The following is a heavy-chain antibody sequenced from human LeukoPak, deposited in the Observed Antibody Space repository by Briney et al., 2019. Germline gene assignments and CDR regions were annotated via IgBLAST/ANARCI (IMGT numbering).Heavy chain of an antibody. D-gene: IGHD2-2*01. CDR2: LNHSGST. CDR1: GGSFSGYY. Sequence: SETLSLTCAVYGGSFSGYYWSWIRQPPGKGLEWIGELNHSGSTNYSPPLKRRVTISVDTSNNQFSLKLSSVTAADTAVYYCARRDYCTSTTCYESYNWFDPWGQGTLVTVSS. CDR3: ARRDYCTSTTCYESYNWFDP. J-gene: IGHJ5*02. V-gene: IGHV4-34*01.